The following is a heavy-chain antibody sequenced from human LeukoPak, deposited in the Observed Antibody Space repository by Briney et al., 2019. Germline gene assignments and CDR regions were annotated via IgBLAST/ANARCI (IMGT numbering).Heavy chain of an antibody. CDR2: ISGSGGST. J-gene: IGHJ6*03. CDR3: ARDSIAVAGTPRYMDV. CDR1: GFTFSTYA. Sequence: GGSLRLSCAASGFTFSTYAMGWVRQAPGKGLEWVSGISGSGGSTYYADSVKGRFTISRDNSKNTLYLQMNSLRAEDTAVYYCARDSIAVAGTPRYMDVWGKGTTVTVSS. D-gene: IGHD6-19*01. V-gene: IGHV3-23*01.